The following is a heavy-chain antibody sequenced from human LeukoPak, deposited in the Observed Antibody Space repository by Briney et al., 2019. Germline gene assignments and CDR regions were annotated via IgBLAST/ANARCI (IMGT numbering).Heavy chain of an antibody. Sequence: ASVKVSCKASGYTFTSYGISWVRQAPGQGLEWMGWISAYNGNTNYAQKLQGRVTMTIDTSTSTAYMELRSLRSDDTAVYYCARDTPLEMATKSYFVSGDYWGRGTLVTVSS. J-gene: IGHJ4*02. D-gene: IGHD5-24*01. V-gene: IGHV1-18*01. CDR2: ISAYNGNT. CDR3: ARDTPLEMATKSYFVSGDY. CDR1: GYTFTSYG.